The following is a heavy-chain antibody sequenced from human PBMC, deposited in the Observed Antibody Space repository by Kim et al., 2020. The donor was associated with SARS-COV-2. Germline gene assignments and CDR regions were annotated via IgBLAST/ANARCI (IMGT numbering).Heavy chain of an antibody. CDR3: AKDWARYIAGSGMGYGMDV. Sequence: GGSLRLSCAASGFTFSSYGMHWVRQAPGKGLEWVAVISYDGSNKYYADSVKGRFTISRDNSKNTLYLQMNSLRAEDTAVYYCAKDWARYIAGSGMGYGMDVWGQGTTVTVSS. CDR1: GFTFSSYG. V-gene: IGHV3-30*18. D-gene: IGHD3-10*01. CDR2: ISYDGSNK. J-gene: IGHJ6*02.